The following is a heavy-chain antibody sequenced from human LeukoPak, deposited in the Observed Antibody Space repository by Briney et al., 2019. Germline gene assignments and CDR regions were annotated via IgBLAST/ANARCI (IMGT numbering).Heavy chain of an antibody. CDR2: ISAYNGNT. D-gene: IGHD3-3*01. CDR3: ARALRFLEWLYYGSDY. J-gene: IGHJ4*02. V-gene: IGHV1-18*01. CDR1: GYTFTSYG. Sequence: ASVKVSCKASGYTFTSYGISWVRQAPGQGLEWMGWISAYNGNTNYAQKLQGRVTMTTDTSTSTAYMELRSLRSDDTAVYYCARALRFLEWLYYGSDYWGQGTLVTVSS.